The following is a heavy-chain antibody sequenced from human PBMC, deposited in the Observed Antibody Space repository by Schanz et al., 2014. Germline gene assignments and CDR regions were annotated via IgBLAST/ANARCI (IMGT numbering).Heavy chain of an antibody. CDR2: ISHSGGSK. CDR1: GFTFNSYA. J-gene: IGHJ4*02. CDR3: AIIGVMVAVAGTRADY. V-gene: IGHV3-23*04. Sequence: VQLVESGGGLVKPGGSLRLSCAASGFTFNSYAMTWVRQAPGKGLEWVSSISHSGGSKYYADSVKGRFTISRDNSKNTLYLQMNRLRAEDTAVYYCAIIGVMVAVAGTRADYWGQGTLVTVSS. D-gene: IGHD6-19*01.